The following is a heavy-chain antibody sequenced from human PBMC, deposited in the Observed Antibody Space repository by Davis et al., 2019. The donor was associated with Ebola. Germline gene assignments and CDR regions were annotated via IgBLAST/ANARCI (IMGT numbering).Heavy chain of an antibody. V-gene: IGHV1-2*02. CDR3: ARVAVTYYYYYYMDV. CDR2: INPKSGDS. D-gene: IGHD3-16*02. J-gene: IGHJ6*03. Sequence: ASVKVSCKASGDTFTSYYMHWVRQAPGQGLEWMGWINPKSGDSTYAQNFQGRVTMTRDTSIGTAYMDLSRLRSDDTAVYYCARVAVTYYYYYYMDVWGKGTTVTVSS. CDR1: GDTFTSYY.